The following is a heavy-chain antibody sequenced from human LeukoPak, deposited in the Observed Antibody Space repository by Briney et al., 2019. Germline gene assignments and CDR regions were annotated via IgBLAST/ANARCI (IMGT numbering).Heavy chain of an antibody. V-gene: IGHV1-8*01. J-gene: IGHJ6*02. Sequence: EASVKVSCKASGYTFTSYDINWVRQATGQGLEWMGWMNPNSGNTGYAQKFQGRVTMTRNTSISTAYMELSSLRSEDTAVYYCARRPYYDFWSGPLIPYYYGMDVWGQGTTVTVSS. CDR1: GYTFTSYD. CDR2: MNPNSGNT. CDR3: ARRPYYDFWSGPLIPYYYGMDV. D-gene: IGHD3-3*01.